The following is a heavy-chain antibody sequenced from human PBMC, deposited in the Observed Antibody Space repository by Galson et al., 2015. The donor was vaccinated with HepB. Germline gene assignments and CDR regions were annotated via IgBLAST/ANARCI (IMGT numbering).Heavy chain of an antibody. CDR1: GFTFSDYY. CDR3: ARVQLERRRPGPPDY. D-gene: IGHD1-1*01. J-gene: IGHJ4*02. Sequence: SLRLSCAASGFTFSDYYMSWIRQAPGKGLEWILYISSSSSYTNYADSVKGRFTISRDNAKNSLYLQMDSLRVEDTAVYYCARVQLERRRPGPPDYWGQGTLVTVSS. CDR2: ISSSSSYT. V-gene: IGHV3-11*05.